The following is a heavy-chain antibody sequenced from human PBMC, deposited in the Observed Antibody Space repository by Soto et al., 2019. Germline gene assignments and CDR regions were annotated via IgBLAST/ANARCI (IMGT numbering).Heavy chain of an antibody. Sequence: QVQLVESGGGVVQPGRSLRVSCAASGFTLSKSGMHWVRQAPGKGLQWVASISHDGRNKFYEDSLKGRITISGDYLINTMYLQMTSLRGEDTAVYYCVKDRAAAGSNGLAVWGQGTTVTVSS. J-gene: IGHJ6*01. CDR1: GFTLSKSG. CDR3: VKDRAAAGSNGLAV. CDR2: ISHDGRNK. V-gene: IGHV3-30*18. D-gene: IGHD6-13*01.